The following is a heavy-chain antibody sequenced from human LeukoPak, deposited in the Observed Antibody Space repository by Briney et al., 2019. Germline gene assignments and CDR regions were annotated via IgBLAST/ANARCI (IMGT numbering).Heavy chain of an antibody. Sequence: GASVTVSCKASGGTFSSYAISWVRQAPGQGLEWVGGIIPIFGTANYAQKFQGRVTITADESTSTAYMELSSLRSEDTAVYYCAKGYYYGSGTYADPFDFWGQGALVTVSS. J-gene: IGHJ4*02. CDR1: GGTFSSYA. V-gene: IGHV1-69*13. CDR2: IIPIFGTA. CDR3: AKGYYYGSGTYADPFDF. D-gene: IGHD3-10*01.